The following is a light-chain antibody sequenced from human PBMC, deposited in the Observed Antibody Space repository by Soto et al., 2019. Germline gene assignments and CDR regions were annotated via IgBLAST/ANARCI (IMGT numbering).Light chain of an antibody. CDR1: QILLHSNGYNY. J-gene: IGKJ1*01. CDR3: MQALQTRT. V-gene: IGKV2-28*01. CDR2: LGS. Sequence: DIVMTQSPLSLPVTPGEPSSISCRSSQILLHSNGYNYLDWYLQKPGQSPQLLIYLGSNRASGVPDRFSGSGSGTDFILKISRVEPEDVGVYYCMQALQTRTFGQGTKVDI.